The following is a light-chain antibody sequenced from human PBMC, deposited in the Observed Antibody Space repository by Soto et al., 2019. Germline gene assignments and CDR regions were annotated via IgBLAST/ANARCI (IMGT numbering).Light chain of an antibody. CDR2: AVT. CDR3: CSYAGSYTHYV. J-gene: IGLJ1*01. CDR1: SSDVGGYNY. V-gene: IGLV2-11*01. Sequence: QSALTQPRSVSGSPGQSVTISCTGTSSDVGGYNYVSWYQQYPGKAPKVMIYAVTKRPSGVPDRISGSKSGNTASLTISGLQAEDEADYYCCSYAGSYTHYVFGTGTKV.